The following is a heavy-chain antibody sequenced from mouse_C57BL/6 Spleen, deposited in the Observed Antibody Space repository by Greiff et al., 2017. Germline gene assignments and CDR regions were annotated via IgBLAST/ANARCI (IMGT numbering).Heavy chain of an antibody. J-gene: IGHJ3*01. CDR3: GSRGGGYDLAY. V-gene: IGHV1-50*01. D-gene: IGHD2-2*01. CDR2: IDPGDSYT. Sequence: VQLQQPGAELVKPGASVKLSCKASGYTFTSYCMQWVKQRPGQGLEWIGEIDPGDSYTNYNQKFKGKATVTVDTSSSTAYMQLSSLTSEDSAVYSCGSRGGGYDLAYWGQGTMVTVSA. CDR1: GYTFTSYC.